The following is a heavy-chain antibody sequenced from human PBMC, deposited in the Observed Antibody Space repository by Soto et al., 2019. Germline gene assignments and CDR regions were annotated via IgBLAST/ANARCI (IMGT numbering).Heavy chain of an antibody. CDR3: AKGVAGDYPYNWFDP. D-gene: IGHD6-19*01. CDR1: GFTFSSYA. CDR2: ISGSGCST. J-gene: IGHJ5*02. V-gene: IGHV3-23*01. Sequence: GGSLRRTCEDSGFTFSSYAINWVRQAPGKGLEWVSAISGSGCSTYYADSVKGRFTISRDNSNNTLYLQMNSLRAEDTAVYYCAKGVAGDYPYNWFDPWGQGTLVTVSS.